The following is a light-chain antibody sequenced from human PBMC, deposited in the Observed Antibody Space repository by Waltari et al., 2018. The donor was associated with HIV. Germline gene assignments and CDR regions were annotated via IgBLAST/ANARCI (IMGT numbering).Light chain of an antibody. CDR2: SNN. J-gene: IGLJ3*02. CDR1: SSNIGSNT. Sequence: QSVLTQPPSASGTPGQRVTISCSGSSSNIGSNTVSWYQQLPGTAPKPPIYSNNQRPSGVPDRFSGSKSGTSASLAISWLQSEDEAEYYCAACDDSLNGWVFGGGTKLTVL. CDR3: AACDDSLNGWV. V-gene: IGLV1-44*01.